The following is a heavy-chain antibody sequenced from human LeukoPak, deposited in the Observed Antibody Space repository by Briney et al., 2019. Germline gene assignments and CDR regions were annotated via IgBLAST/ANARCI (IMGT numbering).Heavy chain of an antibody. CDR2: IYYSGST. J-gene: IGHJ2*01. CDR3: ARRPYYDSSGYYFYWYFDL. D-gene: IGHD3-22*01. CDR1: GGSISSGDYY. Sequence: SETLSLTCTVSGGSISSGDYYWSWIRQPPGKGLEWIGYIYYSGSTYYNPSLKSRVTISVDTSKNQFSLKLSSVTAADTAVYYCARRPYYDSSGYYFYWYFDLWGRGTLVTVSS. V-gene: IGHV4-30-4*01.